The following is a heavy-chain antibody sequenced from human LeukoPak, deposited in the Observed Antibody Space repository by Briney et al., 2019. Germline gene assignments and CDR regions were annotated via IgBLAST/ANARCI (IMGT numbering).Heavy chain of an antibody. CDR3: ARCGSYYDILTGYYGRLDYYYGMDV. V-gene: IGHV1-46*01. J-gene: IGHJ6*02. D-gene: IGHD3-9*01. Sequence: ASVKVSCKASGYTFTSYYMHWVRQAPGQGLEWMGIINPSGGSTSYAQKFQGRVTMTRDTSTSTVYMELSSLRSEDTAVYYCARCGSYYDILTGYYGRLDYYYGMDVWGQGTTVTVSS. CDR2: INPSGGST. CDR1: GYTFTSYY.